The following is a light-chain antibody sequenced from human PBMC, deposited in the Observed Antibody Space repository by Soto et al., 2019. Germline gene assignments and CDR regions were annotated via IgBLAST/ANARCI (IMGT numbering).Light chain of an antibody. CDR2: GAS. J-gene: IGKJ4*01. CDR1: QIVSSTY. Sequence: EIVLTQSPGTLSLSPGEGATLSCRASQIVSSTYLAWFQQKPGQAPRLLIYGASTRATGIPDRFSGSGSGTDFTLTISGLEPEDFALYYCQQYGVTPPNTFGGGTKVDIK. V-gene: IGKV3-20*01. CDR3: QQYGVTPPNT.